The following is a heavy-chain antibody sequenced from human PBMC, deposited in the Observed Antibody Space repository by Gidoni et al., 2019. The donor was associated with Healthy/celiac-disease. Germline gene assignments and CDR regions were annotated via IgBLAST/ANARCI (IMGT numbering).Heavy chain of an antibody. CDR2: IIPILGIA. CDR3: ARSSLQEQWLVQPRVLEENWFDP. Sequence: QVQLVQSGAEVKKPGSSVKVSCKASGGTFSSYAIRWVRQAPGQGREWMGRIIPILGIANYAQKFQGRVTITADKSTSTAYMELSSLRSEDTAVYYCARSSLQEQWLVQPRVLEENWFDPWGQGTLVTVSS. D-gene: IGHD6-19*01. V-gene: IGHV1-69*04. CDR1: GGTFSSYA. J-gene: IGHJ5*02.